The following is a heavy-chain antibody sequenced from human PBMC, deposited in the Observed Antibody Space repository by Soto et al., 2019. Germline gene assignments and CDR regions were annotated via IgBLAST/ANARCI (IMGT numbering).Heavy chain of an antibody. V-gene: IGHV3-21*01. CDR1: GFTFSLYS. CDR3: VRARSTDSRPDY. Sequence: LRLSCAASGFTFSLYSMIWVRQAPGKGLEWVASITSSSSYIYYEDSLKGRFTISRDNAKNSLFLQLDSLRAEDTAVYFCVRARSTDSRPDYWGQGTLVTVSS. D-gene: IGHD3-22*01. CDR2: ITSSSSYI. J-gene: IGHJ4*02.